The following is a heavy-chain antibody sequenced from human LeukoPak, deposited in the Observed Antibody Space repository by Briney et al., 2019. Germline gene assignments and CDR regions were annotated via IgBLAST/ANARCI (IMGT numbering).Heavy chain of an antibody. CDR1: GFTVSSNY. J-gene: IGHJ3*02. D-gene: IGHD3-22*01. CDR3: ARGAYDSSAYWAFDI. Sequence: PGGSLRLSCVASGFTVSSNYMSWVRQAPGKGLEWVSLIYSGGGTLYADSVKGRFTISRDNSKNTVSLQMSSLRAEDTAVYHCARGAYDSSAYWAFDIWGQGTMVTVSS. V-gene: IGHV3-53*01. CDR2: IYSGGGT.